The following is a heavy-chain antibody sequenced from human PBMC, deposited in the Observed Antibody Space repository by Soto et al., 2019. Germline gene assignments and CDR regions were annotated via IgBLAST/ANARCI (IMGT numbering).Heavy chain of an antibody. J-gene: IGHJ6*02. CDR1: GGSISSSSYY. Sequence: SETLSLTCTVSGGSISSSSYYWGWIRQPPGKGLEWIGEINHSGSTNYNPSLKSRVTISVDTSKNQFSLKLSSVTAADTAVYYCARGLRIAARQGYYYYGMDVWGQGTTVTVSS. D-gene: IGHD6-6*01. V-gene: IGHV4-39*07. CDR2: INHSGST. CDR3: ARGLRIAARQGYYYYGMDV.